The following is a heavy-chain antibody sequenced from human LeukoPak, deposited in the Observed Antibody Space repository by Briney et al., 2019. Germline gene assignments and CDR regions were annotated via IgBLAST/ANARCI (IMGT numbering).Heavy chain of an antibody. J-gene: IGHJ4*02. V-gene: IGHV4-61*02. Sequence: PSETLSLTCTVSGGSISSGSYYWSWIRQPAGKGLEWIGRIHTSGSTNYNPSLKSRVTISVDTSKNQFSLKLSSVTAADTAVYYCARGFFDYWGQGTLVTVSS. CDR2: IHTSGST. CDR3: ARGFFDY. CDR1: GGSISSGSYY.